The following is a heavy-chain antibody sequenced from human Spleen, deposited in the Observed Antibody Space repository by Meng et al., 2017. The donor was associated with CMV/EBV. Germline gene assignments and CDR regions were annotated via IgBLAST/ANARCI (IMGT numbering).Heavy chain of an antibody. V-gene: IGHV4-31*02. CDR3: ARTRYYYNSTGYSVPTTFDY. CDR2: IYYTGSS. D-gene: IGHD3-22*01. CDR1: SVGYF. Sequence: SVGYFWSWIRQPRGKGMEWIGYIYYTGSSKYNTFLKSRVSISVDTSKNQFSLKLNSVTVADTAVYYCARTRYYYNSTGYSVPTTFDYWGQGALVTVSS. J-gene: IGHJ4*02.